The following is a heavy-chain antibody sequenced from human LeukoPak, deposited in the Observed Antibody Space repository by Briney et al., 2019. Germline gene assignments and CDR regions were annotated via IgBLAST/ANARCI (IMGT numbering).Heavy chain of an antibody. D-gene: IGHD2-15*01. J-gene: IGHJ4*02. CDR1: GGSFSGYY. V-gene: IGHV4-34*09. Sequence: SETLSLTCAGYGGSFSGYYWSWIRQPPGKGLEWIGEINHSGSTNYNPCLKSRLTISVDTSKNQFSLKLSSVTAADTAVYYCARGVVSLTPYYFDYWGQGTLVTVSS. CDR2: INHSGST. CDR3: ARGVVSLTPYYFDY.